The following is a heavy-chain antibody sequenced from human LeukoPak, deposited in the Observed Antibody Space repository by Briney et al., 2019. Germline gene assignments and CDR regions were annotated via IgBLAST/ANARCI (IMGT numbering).Heavy chain of an antibody. V-gene: IGHV3-7*01. J-gene: IGHJ4*02. Sequence: GGSLRLSCAASRFTFSNYWMAWVRQAPGKGLEWVANIKDDGSETYYVASVKGRFTISRDNAKDSLYLQMDSLSAEDTAVYYCAREPRGYSYGLWGRGTLVTVSS. D-gene: IGHD5-18*01. CDR2: IKDDGSET. CDR3: AREPRGYSYGL. CDR1: RFTFSNYW.